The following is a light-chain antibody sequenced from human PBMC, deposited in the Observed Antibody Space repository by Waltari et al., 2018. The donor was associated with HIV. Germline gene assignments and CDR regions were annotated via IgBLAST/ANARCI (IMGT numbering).Light chain of an antibody. CDR2: TNN. CDR1: SSNIGSNL. V-gene: IGLV1-44*01. J-gene: IGLJ3*02. Sequence: QSVLTQPPSASGTPGQRVTISCSGSSSNIGSNLVNWYQQLPGTAPKLVIYTNNRRPSGVPDRFSGSKSGTSASLAISGLQSEDEADYYCASWDDSLSGWVFGGGTKLTVL. CDR3: ASWDDSLSGWV.